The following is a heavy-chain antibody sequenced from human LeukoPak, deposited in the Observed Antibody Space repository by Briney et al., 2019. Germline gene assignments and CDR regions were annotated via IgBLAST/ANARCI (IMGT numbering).Heavy chain of an antibody. CDR2: INHSGST. J-gene: IGHJ4*02. CDR1: GGSFSGYY. CDR3: ARLPSRGSTSFTGY. V-gene: IGHV4-34*01. D-gene: IGHD2-2*01. Sequence: PSETLSLTCAVYGGSFSGYYWSWIRQPPGKGLEWIGEINHSGSTNYNPSLKSRVTISVDTPKNQFSLKLSSVTAADTAVYYCARLPSRGSTSFTGYWGQGTLVTVSS.